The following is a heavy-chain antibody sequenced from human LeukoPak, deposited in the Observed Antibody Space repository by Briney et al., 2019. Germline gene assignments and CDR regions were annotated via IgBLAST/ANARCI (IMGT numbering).Heavy chain of an antibody. CDR1: GFTFRSYG. J-gene: IGHJ3*02. Sequence: PGGSLRLSCAASGFTFRSYGMHWVRQAPGKGLEWVAFIRYDGSNNDYADSVKGRFTISRDNSKNTLYLQMNSLRAEDTAVYYCARAVSSASSASDIWGQGTMVTVS. D-gene: IGHD6-19*01. CDR3: ARAVSSASSASDI. CDR2: IRYDGSNN. V-gene: IGHV3-30*02.